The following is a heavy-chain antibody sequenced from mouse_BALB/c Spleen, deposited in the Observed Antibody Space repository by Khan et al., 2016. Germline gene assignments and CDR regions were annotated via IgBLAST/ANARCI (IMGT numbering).Heavy chain of an antibody. CDR1: GFTFSSYG. D-gene: IGHD2-14*01. J-gene: IGHJ4*01. V-gene: IGHV5-6-3*01. Sequence: EVELVESGGGLVQPGGFLKLSCAASGFTFSSYGLSWVRQTPDKRLALVATITSNGSSTYYPDSVKGCFTISRDNAKNTLYLQMSSLKSEDTAMYYCARRRYEGYYYAMDYWGQGTSVTVSS. CDR3: ARRRYEGYYYAMDY. CDR2: ITSNGSST.